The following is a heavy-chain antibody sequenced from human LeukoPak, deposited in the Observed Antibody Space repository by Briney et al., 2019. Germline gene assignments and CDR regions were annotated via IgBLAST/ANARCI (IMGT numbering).Heavy chain of an antibody. V-gene: IGHV3-23*01. CDR1: GGTFSSYA. J-gene: IGHJ4*02. Sequence: ASVKVSCKASGGTFSSYAMSWVRQAPGKGLEWVSAISGSGGSTYYADSVKGRFTISRDNSKNTLYLQMNSLRAEDTAVYYCAKDGLWSESFDYWGQGTLVTVSS. CDR3: AKDGLWSESFDY. CDR2: ISGSGGST. D-gene: IGHD5-18*01.